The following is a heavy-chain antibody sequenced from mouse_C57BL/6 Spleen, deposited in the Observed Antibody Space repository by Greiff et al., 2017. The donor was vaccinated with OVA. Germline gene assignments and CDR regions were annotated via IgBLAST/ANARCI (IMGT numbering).Heavy chain of an antibody. J-gene: IGHJ1*03. D-gene: IGHD2-4*01. Sequence: QVQLQQSGAELVKPGASVKLSCKASGYTFTEYTIHWVKQRSGQGLEWIGWFYPGSGSIKYNEKFKDKATLTADKSSRTVYMVLSRLTSEDSAFYFCARHEEVIYYDYGGYFDVWGTGTTVTVSS. CDR2: FYPGSGSI. CDR1: GYTFTEYT. CDR3: ARHEEVIYYDYGGYFDV. V-gene: IGHV1-62-2*01.